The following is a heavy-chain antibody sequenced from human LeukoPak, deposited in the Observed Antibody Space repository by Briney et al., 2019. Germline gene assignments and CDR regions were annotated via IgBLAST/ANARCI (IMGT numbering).Heavy chain of an antibody. J-gene: IGHJ3*02. D-gene: IGHD3-22*01. CDR3: ARATRFNYYDITGAFDI. CDR1: GFTFSSYE. CDR2: ISSSGNAI. Sequence: GGSLRLSCAASGFTFSSYEMNWVRQAPGKGLEWVSYISSSGNAIYYADSVKGRFTISRDNAKNSLYLQMNSLRAEDTAVYYCARATRFNYYDITGAFDIWGQGTMVTVSS. V-gene: IGHV3-48*03.